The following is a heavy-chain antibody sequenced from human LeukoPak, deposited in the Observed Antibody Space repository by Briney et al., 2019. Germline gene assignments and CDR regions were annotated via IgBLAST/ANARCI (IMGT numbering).Heavy chain of an antibody. J-gene: IGHJ4*02. CDR3: ARENCSGGSCYLDC. Sequence: QPGGSLRLSCAASGFTFSSYGMHWVRQAPGKGLEWVAVIWYDGSNKYYADSVKGRFTISRDNAKNSLYLQMNSLRAEDTAVYYCARENCSGGSCYLDCWGQGTLVTVSS. CDR1: GFTFSSYG. CDR2: IWYDGSNK. V-gene: IGHV3-33*01. D-gene: IGHD2-15*01.